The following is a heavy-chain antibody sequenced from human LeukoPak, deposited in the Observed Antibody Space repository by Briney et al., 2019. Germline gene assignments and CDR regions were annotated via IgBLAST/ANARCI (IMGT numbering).Heavy chain of an antibody. J-gene: IGHJ4*02. CDR3: ARGGSGTSVLYS. V-gene: IGHV3-23*01. Sequence: PGGSPRLSCAASGFTFSSYAMTWVRQAPGKGLEWVSFISDSETKYGDSVKGRFTVSRDNSKNTLYLEMNSLRAEDTAVYYCARGGSGTSVLYSWGQGILVTVSS. CDR1: GFTFSSYA. D-gene: IGHD2-2*01. CDR2: ISDSET.